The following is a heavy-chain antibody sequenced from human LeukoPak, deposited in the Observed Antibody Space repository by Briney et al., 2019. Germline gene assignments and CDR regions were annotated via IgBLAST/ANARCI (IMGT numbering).Heavy chain of an antibody. CDR3: TRVGYIDEGIDY. J-gene: IGHJ4*02. CDR2: IKQDGSKK. CDR1: GFPVSCYW. Sequence: GGSLSLSCVASGFPVSCYWMTWVRQAPGKGLEWVANIKQDGSKKSYVDSVKGRFTISRDTTKNSLYLQTNSLRAEGTAIYYCTRVGYIDEGIDYWGQGTLVTVSS. D-gene: IGHD5-24*01. V-gene: IGHV3-7*04.